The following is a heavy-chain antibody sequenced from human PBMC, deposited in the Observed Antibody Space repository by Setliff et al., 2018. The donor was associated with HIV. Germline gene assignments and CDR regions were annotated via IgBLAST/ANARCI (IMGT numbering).Heavy chain of an antibody. V-gene: IGHV4-61*01. CDR3: ARDPPGYGDSNDY. CDR2: IYYTGST. D-gene: IGHD4-17*01. Sequence: SETLSLTCTVSGGSVGSGSYYWSWVRQPPGKGLEWIGYIYYTGSTNYNPSLKSRLTISVDMSKNQFSLKLRSVTAADTAVYYCARDPPGYGDSNDYWGQGTLVTVSS. J-gene: IGHJ4*02. CDR1: GGSVGSGSYY.